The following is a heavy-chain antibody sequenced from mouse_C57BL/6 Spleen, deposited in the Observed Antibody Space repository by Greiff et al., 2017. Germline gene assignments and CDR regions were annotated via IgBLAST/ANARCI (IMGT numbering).Heavy chain of an antibody. Sequence: VQLQQSGPELVKPGASVKISCKASGYTFTDYYMNWVKQSHGKSLEWIGDINPNNGGTSYNQKFKGKATLTVDKSSSTAYMELRSLTSEDSAVYYCARNYYGSSSNYAMDYWGQGTSVTVSS. CDR3: ARNYYGSSSNYAMDY. V-gene: IGHV1-26*01. CDR2: INPNNGGT. CDR1: GYTFTDYY. J-gene: IGHJ4*01. D-gene: IGHD1-1*01.